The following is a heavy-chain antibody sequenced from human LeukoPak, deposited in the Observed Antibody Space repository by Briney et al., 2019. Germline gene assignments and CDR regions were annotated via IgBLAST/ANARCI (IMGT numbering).Heavy chain of an antibody. V-gene: IGHV1-18*01. CDR1: GYTFTSYG. D-gene: IGHD2-15*01. CDR2: ISAYNGNT. J-gene: IGHJ6*02. Sequence: ASVKVSCKASGYTFTSYGISWVRQAPGQGLEWMGWISAYNGNTNYAQKLQGRVTMTTDTSTSTAYMELRSLRSDDTAVYYCARTHPPLYCSGGGCYDYYYGMDVWGQGTTVTVSS. CDR3: ARTHPPLYCSGGGCYDYYYGMDV.